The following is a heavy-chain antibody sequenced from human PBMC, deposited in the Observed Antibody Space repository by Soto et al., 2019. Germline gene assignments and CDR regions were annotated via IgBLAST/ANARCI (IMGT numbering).Heavy chain of an antibody. V-gene: IGHV3-48*01. J-gene: IGHJ6*02. Sequence: PGGSLRLSCAASGFNFPTYAMNWVRQAPGKGLEWLSFIHMTHNVIFYADSVRGRFTISRDNAKDSLYLQMNSLRAEDTAVYYCAKDLSDWSGYYTPYYYGMDVWGQGTTVTVSS. CDR3: AKDLSDWSGYYTPYYYGMDV. CDR1: GFNFPTYA. CDR2: IHMTHNVI. D-gene: IGHD3-3*01.